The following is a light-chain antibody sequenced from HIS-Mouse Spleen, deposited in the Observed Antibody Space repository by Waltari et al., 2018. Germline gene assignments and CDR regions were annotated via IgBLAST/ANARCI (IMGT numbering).Light chain of an antibody. CDR3: YSTDSSCNHRV. J-gene: IGLJ2*01. V-gene: IGLV3-10*01. CDR2: EDC. CDR1: AFPKKY. Sequence: SYELTQPPSVSVSPGQTARLTCSGEAFPKKYAYWYQQKSGQAPVLVTYEDCKRPSVMPRIFSSSSSGNVATLTISGAQVEDEADYYCYSTDSSCNHRVFGGGTKLAVL.